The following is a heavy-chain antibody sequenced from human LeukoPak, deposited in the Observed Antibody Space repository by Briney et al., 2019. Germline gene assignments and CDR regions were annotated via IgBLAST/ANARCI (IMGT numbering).Heavy chain of an antibody. D-gene: IGHD4-23*01. Sequence: ASVKVSCKASGGTFSSYAISWVRQAPGQGLEWMGRIIPILGIANYAQKFQGRVTITADKSTSTAYMELSSLRSEDTAVYYCATYSNGGKRLREYFQHWGQGTLVTVSS. CDR1: GGTFSSYA. V-gene: IGHV1-69*04. J-gene: IGHJ1*01. CDR2: IIPILGIA. CDR3: ATYSNGGKRLREYFQH.